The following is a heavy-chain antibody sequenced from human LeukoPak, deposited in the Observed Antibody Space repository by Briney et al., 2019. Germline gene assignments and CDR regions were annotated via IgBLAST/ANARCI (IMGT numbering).Heavy chain of an antibody. D-gene: IGHD3-22*01. CDR1: GFTFDDYA. Sequence: PGGSLRLSCAASGFTFDDYAMHWVRQAPGKGLEWVSGISWNSGSIGYADSVKGRFTISRDNAKNSLYLQMNSLRAEDTAVYYCARDYYYDSSGYLNWFDPWGQGTLVTVSS. J-gene: IGHJ5*02. CDR2: ISWNSGSI. CDR3: ARDYYYDSSGYLNWFDP. V-gene: IGHV3-9*01.